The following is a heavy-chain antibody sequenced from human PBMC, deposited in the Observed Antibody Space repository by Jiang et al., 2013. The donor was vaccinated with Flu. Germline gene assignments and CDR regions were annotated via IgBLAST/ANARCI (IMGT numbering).Heavy chain of an antibody. CDR2: IYPGDSDT. V-gene: IGHV5-51*01. Sequence: SLKISCKGSGYSFTSYWIGWVRQMPGKGLEWMGIIYPGDSDTRYSPSFQGQVTISADKSISTAYLQWSSLKASDTAMYYCARHALYYDFWSGYYKGYYYYYMDVWGKGTTVTVSS. J-gene: IGHJ6*03. CDR3: ARHALYYDFWSGYYKGYYYYYMDV. CDR1: GYSFTSYW. D-gene: IGHD3-3*01.